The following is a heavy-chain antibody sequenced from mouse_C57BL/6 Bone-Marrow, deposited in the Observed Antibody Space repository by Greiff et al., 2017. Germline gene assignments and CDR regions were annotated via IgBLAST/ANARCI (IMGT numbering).Heavy chain of an antibody. CDR2: ISSGGSYT. CDR3: ARRDGYYLYYLDN. V-gene: IGHV5-6*02. D-gene: IGHD2-3*01. Sequence: EVMLVESGGDLVKPGGSLKLSCAASGFTFSSYGMSWVRQTPVKRLEWVATISSGGSYTYYPDSVKGRFTISRDNAKNTLYLQMSSLKSEDTAMYNSARRDGYYLYYLDNWSQGTTLTVSS. CDR1: GFTFSSYG. J-gene: IGHJ2*01.